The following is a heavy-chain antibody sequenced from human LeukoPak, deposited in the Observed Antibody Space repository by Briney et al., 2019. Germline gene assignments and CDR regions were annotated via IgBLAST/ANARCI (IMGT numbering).Heavy chain of an antibody. CDR3: ARDEGGKGDFWSGYTLNYYYYYMDV. CDR1: GYTFTGYY. J-gene: IGHJ6*03. Sequence: ASVKVSCKASGYTFTGYYMHWVRQAPGQGLEWMGWINPNSGGTNYAQKFQGRVTMTRDTSISTAYMELSRLRSDDTAVYYCARDEGGKGDFWSGYTLNYYYYYMDVWGNGATVTVSS. D-gene: IGHD3-3*01. V-gene: IGHV1-2*02. CDR2: INPNSGGT.